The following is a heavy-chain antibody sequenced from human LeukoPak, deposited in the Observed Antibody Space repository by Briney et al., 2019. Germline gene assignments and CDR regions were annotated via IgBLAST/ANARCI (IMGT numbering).Heavy chain of an antibody. V-gene: IGHV1-69*06. J-gene: IGHJ6*03. CDR2: IIPIFGTA. Sequence: GASVKVSCKASGGTFSSYAISWVRQAPGQGLEWMGGIIPIFGTANYAQKFQGRVTITADKSTSTAYMELSSLRSEDTAVYYCARARVAAARPGFEPGCYYYYMDVWGKGTTVTVSS. CDR3: ARARVAAARPGFEPGCYYYYMDV. D-gene: IGHD6-13*01. CDR1: GGTFSSYA.